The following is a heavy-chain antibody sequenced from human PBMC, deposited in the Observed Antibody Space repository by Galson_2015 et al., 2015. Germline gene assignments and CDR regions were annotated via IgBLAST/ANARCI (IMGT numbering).Heavy chain of an antibody. V-gene: IGHV2-5*02. Sequence: PALVKPTQPLTVTCTFSGFSLSASGMGVGWIRQPPGKALEWLALIYWDDDKRYSPSRESRLTITKDTSKNQVVLTLTNVDPVDTATYFCAHNNYYTGWYFDVWGQGTLVTVSS. CDR3: AHNNYYTGWYFDV. D-gene: IGHD2-15*01. J-gene: IGHJ4*02. CDR2: IYWDDDK. CDR1: GFSLSASGMG.